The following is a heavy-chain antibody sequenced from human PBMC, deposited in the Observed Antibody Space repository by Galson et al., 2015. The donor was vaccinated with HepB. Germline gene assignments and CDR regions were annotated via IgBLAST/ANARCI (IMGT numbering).Heavy chain of an antibody. CDR2: ISAYNGNT. CDR1: GYTFTSYG. J-gene: IGHJ5*02. D-gene: IGHD3-10*01. CDR3: ARGHWVPNYYGSGSYRATGWFNP. V-gene: IGHV1-18*04. Sequence: QSGAEVKKPGTSVKVSCKASGYTFTSYGISWVRQAPGQGLEWMGWISAYNGNTNYAQKLQGRVTMTTDTSTSTAYMELRSLRSDDTAVYYCARGHWVPNYYGSGSYRATGWFNPWGQGTLVTVSS.